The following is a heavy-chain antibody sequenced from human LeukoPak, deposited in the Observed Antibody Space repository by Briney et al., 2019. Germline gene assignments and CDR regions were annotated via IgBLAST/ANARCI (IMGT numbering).Heavy chain of an antibody. CDR3: AREGENRSGWYIRWFDP. J-gene: IGHJ5*02. CDR1: GGSFSGYY. CDR2: IYTSGST. Sequence: PSETLSLTCAVYGGSFSGYYWSWIRQPPGKGLEWIGRIYTSGSTNYNPSLKSRVTMSVDTSKNQFSLKLSSVTAADTAVYYCAREGENRSGWYIRWFDPWGQGTLVTVSS. V-gene: IGHV4-59*10. D-gene: IGHD6-19*01.